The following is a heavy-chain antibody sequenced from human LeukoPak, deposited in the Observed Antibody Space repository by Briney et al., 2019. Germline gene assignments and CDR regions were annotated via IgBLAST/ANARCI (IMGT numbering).Heavy chain of an antibody. D-gene: IGHD3-22*01. CDR2: ISDSGGST. J-gene: IGHJ4*02. Sequence: GGSLRLSCAVSGITLSNYGMSWVRQAPGKGLEWVAGISDSGGSTKYADSVKGRFTISGDNPKNTLYLQMNSLRVEDTAVYFCAKRGVVIRVILVGFHKQAYYFDSWGQGALVTVSS. V-gene: IGHV3-23*01. CDR3: AKRGVVIRVILVGFHKQAYYFDS. CDR1: GITLSNYG.